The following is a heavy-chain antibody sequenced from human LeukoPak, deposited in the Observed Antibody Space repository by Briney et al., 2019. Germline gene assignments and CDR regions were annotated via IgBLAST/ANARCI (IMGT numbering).Heavy chain of an antibody. D-gene: IGHD3-3*01. V-gene: IGHV1-18*01. J-gene: IGHJ5*02. CDR1: GYTFTSYG. CDR2: ISAYNGNT. Sequence: GASVKVSCKASGYTFTSYGISWVRQAPGQGLEWMGWISAYNGNTNYAQKLQGRVTMTTDTSTSTAYMELRSLRSDDTAVYYGARGSIGYDFWSGSRGIGWFDPWGQGTLVTVSS. CDR3: ARGSIGYDFWSGSRGIGWFDP.